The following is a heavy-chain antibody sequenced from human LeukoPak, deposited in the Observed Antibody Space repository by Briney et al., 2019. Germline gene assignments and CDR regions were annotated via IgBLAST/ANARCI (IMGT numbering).Heavy chain of an antibody. Sequence: PGGSLRLSCAASGFTFSSYGMHWVRQAPGKGLEWVAAISYDGSNKFYADSVKGRFTISRGNSKNTLYLQMNSLRAEDTAVFYCAKDNYYDSSAFIDYWGQGTLVTVSS. V-gene: IGHV3-30*18. D-gene: IGHD3-22*01. CDR3: AKDNYYDSSAFIDY. CDR2: ISYDGSNK. J-gene: IGHJ4*02. CDR1: GFTFSSYG.